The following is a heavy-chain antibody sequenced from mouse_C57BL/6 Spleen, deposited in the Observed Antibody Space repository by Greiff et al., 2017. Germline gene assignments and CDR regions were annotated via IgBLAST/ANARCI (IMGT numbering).Heavy chain of an antibody. CDR3: ARKYYDYGGGDYAMDY. J-gene: IGHJ4*01. Sequence: QVQLKESGPELVKPGASVKISCKASGYAFSSSWMNWVKQRPGKGLEWIGRIYPGDGDTNYNGKFKGKATLTADKSSSTAYMQLSSLTSEDSAVYFCARKYYDYGGGDYAMDYWGQGTSVTVSS. CDR2: IYPGDGDT. D-gene: IGHD2-4*01. V-gene: IGHV1-82*01. CDR1: GYAFSSSW.